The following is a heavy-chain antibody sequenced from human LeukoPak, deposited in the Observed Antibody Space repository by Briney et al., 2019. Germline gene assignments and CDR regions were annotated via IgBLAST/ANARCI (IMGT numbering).Heavy chain of an antibody. Sequence: SVKVSCKASGYTFTSYDINWVRQATGQGLEWMGRIFLILGIANYAQKFQGRVTITADKSTSTAYMELSSLRSEDTAVYYCASNLLWFGELLYYGMDVWGQGTTVTVSS. V-gene: IGHV1-69*04. J-gene: IGHJ6*02. D-gene: IGHD3-10*01. CDR3: ASNLLWFGELLYYGMDV. CDR2: IFLILGIA. CDR1: GYTFTSYD.